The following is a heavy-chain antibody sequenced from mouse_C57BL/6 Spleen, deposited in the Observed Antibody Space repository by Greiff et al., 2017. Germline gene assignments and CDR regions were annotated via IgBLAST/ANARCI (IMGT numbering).Heavy chain of an antibody. V-gene: IGHV1-64*01. CDR3: ARSGTTVGEGH. D-gene: IGHD1-1*01. Sequence: VQLQQPGAELVKPGASVKLSCKASGYTFTSYWMHWVKQRPGQGLEWIGMIHPNSGSTNYNEKFKSKATLTVDKSSSTAYMQLSSLTSEDSAVYYCARSGTTVGEGHWGQGTTLTVSS. CDR1: GYTFTSYW. J-gene: IGHJ2*01. CDR2: IHPNSGST.